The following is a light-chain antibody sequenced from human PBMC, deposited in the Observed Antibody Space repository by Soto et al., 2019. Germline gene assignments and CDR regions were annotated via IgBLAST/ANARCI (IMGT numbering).Light chain of an antibody. CDR1: QSVGSY. J-gene: IGKJ5*01. CDR3: QQRTNWPIT. Sequence: EIVLTQSPATLSLSPGESATLSCRASQSVGSYLAWCQQRPGQAPRLLIYDASDRATGIPGRFSGSGSGTDFTLTISSLEPEDFAVYYCQQRTNWPITFGQGTRLEIK. CDR2: DAS. V-gene: IGKV3-11*01.